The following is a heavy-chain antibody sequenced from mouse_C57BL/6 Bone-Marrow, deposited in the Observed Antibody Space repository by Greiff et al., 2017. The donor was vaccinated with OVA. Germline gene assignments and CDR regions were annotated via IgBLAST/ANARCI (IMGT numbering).Heavy chain of an antibody. CDR3: ASRRNWCFDV. Sequence: EVQLQQSGPELVKPGASVKISCKASGFTFTDYYMNWVKQSHGKSLEWIGDINPNNGGTSYNQKFKGKVTLTVDKSTSTAYMELRSLTSEDSAVYYCASRRNWCFDVWGTGTTVTVSS. CDR1: GFTFTDYY. J-gene: IGHJ1*03. V-gene: IGHV1-26*01. CDR2: INPNNGGT.